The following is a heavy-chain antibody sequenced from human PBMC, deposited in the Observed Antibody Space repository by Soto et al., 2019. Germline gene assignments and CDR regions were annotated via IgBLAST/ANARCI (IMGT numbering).Heavy chain of an antibody. CDR3: ARIISSSWYHYYYYGMDV. J-gene: IGHJ6*02. V-gene: IGHV3-66*01. CDR1: GFTVSTKY. Sequence: PGGSLRLSCAASGFTVSTKYMSWVRQAPGEGLEWVSVIYSGGSTFYADSVRGRFTISRDNSKNTLYLQMSSLRAEDTAVYYCARIISSSWYHYYYYGMDVWGQGTTVTVSS. D-gene: IGHD6-13*01. CDR2: IYSGGST.